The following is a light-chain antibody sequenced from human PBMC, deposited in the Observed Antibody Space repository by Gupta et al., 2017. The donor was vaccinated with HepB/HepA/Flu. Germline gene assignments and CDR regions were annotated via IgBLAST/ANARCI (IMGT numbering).Light chain of an antibody. CDR3: QQRSDWPLFT. J-gene: IGKJ3*01. V-gene: IGKV3-11*01. CDR2: DAS. CDR1: QSVGTY. Sequence: EIVLTQSPATLSLSPGERATLSCRATQSVGTYLAWYQHKPGQAPRLLIYDASNRATGIPARFSGSGSGTDFTLTISSREPEDFAVYYCQQRSDWPLFTFGPGTRVDIK.